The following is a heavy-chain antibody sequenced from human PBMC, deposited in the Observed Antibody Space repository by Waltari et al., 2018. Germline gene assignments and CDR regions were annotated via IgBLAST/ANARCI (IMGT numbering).Heavy chain of an antibody. D-gene: IGHD3-16*02. V-gene: IGHV4-34*01. Sequence: VQLQPWGAGLLKPSETLSLTCAAYGGSFRGYYRSWLRQPPGKGLEWIGEINHSGSTNYNPSLKSRVTISVDTSKNQFSLKLSSVTAADTAVYYCARGYDYVWGSYRSPPRSWGQGTLVTVSS. CDR2: INHSGST. CDR3: ARGYDYVWGSYRSPPRS. CDR1: GGSFRGYY. J-gene: IGHJ5*02.